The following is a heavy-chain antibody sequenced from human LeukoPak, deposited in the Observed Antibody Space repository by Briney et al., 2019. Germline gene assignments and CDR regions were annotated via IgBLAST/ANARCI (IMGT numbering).Heavy chain of an antibody. D-gene: IGHD3-22*01. V-gene: IGHV3-23*01. Sequence: GGSLRLSCAASGFTFSSYAMSWVRQAPGKGLEWVSFISPSADRTSNADSVEGRFTISRDNPRNTLYLQMNSLRDEDTAVYYCAIMHGYYDGSGYWVQWGQGTLVSVSS. CDR3: AIMHGYYDGSGYWVQ. CDR1: GFTFSSYA. CDR2: ISPSADRT. J-gene: IGHJ4*02.